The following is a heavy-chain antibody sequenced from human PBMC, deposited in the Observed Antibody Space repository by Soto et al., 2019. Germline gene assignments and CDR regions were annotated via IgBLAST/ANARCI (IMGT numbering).Heavy chain of an antibody. CDR1: GGSVSSGDNY. Sequence: QVQLQESGPGLVKPSQTLSLPCTVSGGSVSSGDNYWSWIRQHPGKGLEWIGYIYSSGPTYYNPSLKCRPNMSLATSKNQFSLRLSSVTAADTAVYYCARMQYAHFDFWGQGTLVTVSS. V-gene: IGHV4-30-4*01. J-gene: IGHJ4*02. D-gene: IGHD2-2*01. CDR3: ARMQYAHFDF. CDR2: IYSSGPT.